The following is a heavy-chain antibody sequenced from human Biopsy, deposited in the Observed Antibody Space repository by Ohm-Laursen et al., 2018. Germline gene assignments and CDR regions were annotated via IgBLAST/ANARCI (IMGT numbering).Heavy chain of an antibody. CDR1: GATFSDYY. CDR2: INQSGEA. Sequence: TLSLTCTVYGATFSDYYWSWIRQPPGKGLEWIGQINQSGEAKYNPSLQSRVTISAEVPKNQFSLKLRSLTAADTAIYYCGNEVYGRDYWGQGARVTVSS. D-gene: IGHD4-17*01. CDR3: GNEVYGRDY. J-gene: IGHJ4*02. V-gene: IGHV4-34*08.